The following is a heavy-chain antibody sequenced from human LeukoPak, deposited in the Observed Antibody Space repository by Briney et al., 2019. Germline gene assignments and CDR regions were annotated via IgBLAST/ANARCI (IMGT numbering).Heavy chain of an antibody. J-gene: IGHJ4*02. CDR3: VTGQWLVPVSY. CDR2: INHSGST. D-gene: IGHD6-19*01. Sequence: SETLYLTCAVNGGSFSDNYWSRIRQPPGKGLEWIGEINHSGSTNYNPSLKSRVTISVDTSKNQFSLKLSSVTAADTAVYYCVTGQWLVPVSYWGQGTLVTDSS. CDR1: GGSFSDNY. V-gene: IGHV4-34*01.